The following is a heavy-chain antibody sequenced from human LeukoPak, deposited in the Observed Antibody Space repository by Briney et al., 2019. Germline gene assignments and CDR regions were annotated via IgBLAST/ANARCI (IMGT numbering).Heavy chain of an antibody. D-gene: IGHD2-2*01. CDR1: GYTFTSYY. Sequence: GASVKVSRKASGYTFTSYYMHWVRQAPGQGLEWMGIINPSGGSTSCAQKFQGRVTMTRDTSTSTVYMELSSLRSEDTAVYYCARDPLRYCSSTSCYAHYYYGMDVWGQGTTVTVSS. J-gene: IGHJ6*02. V-gene: IGHV1-46*01. CDR3: ARDPLRYCSSTSCYAHYYYGMDV. CDR2: INPSGGST.